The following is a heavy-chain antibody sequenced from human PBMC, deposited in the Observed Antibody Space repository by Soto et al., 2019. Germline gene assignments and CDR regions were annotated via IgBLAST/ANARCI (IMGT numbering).Heavy chain of an antibody. CDR3: AGGGVGSGPFTWELPDH. CDR2: ITPFSGDV. D-gene: IGHD1-26*01. Sequence: QMQLVQSGAEVKKTGSSVTVSCKALGNTFTYRYLHWVRQAPGQALEWMGWITPFSGDVHYAQKFQERVTITRDRSINTAYMQMGSLRSEDTAMYFCAGGGVGSGPFTWELPDHWGQGTLVTVSS. J-gene: IGHJ4*02. CDR1: GNTFTYRY. V-gene: IGHV1-45*02.